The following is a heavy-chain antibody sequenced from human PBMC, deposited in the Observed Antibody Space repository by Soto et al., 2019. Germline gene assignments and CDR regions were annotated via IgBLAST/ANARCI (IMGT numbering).Heavy chain of an antibody. CDR2: IYHSGST. CDR1: GGSISSGGYS. CDR3: VAGPIYGGKLLDY. D-gene: IGHD4-17*01. Sequence: SDTLSLTCAVSGGSISSGGYSGSWIRQPPGKGLEWIGYIYHSGSTYYNPSLKSRVTISVDRSKNQFSLKLSSVTAADTAVYYCVAGPIYGGKLLDYWGQGTLVTVSS. J-gene: IGHJ4*02. V-gene: IGHV4-30-2*01.